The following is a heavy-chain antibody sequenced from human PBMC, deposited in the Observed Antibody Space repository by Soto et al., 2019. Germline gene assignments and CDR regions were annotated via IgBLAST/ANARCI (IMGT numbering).Heavy chain of an antibody. CDR1: GYTFTSYD. CDR2: MNPNSGNT. Sequence: QVQLVQSGAEVKKPGASVKVSCKASGYTFTSYDINWVRQATGQGLEWMGWMNPNSGNTGYAQKLQGRASMTRNTAVSTAYMELSSLRYEGTAVYYCERWPDGYYYEGMDVWGQGTTVTVSS. CDR3: ERWPDGYYYEGMDV. J-gene: IGHJ6*02. V-gene: IGHV1-8*01.